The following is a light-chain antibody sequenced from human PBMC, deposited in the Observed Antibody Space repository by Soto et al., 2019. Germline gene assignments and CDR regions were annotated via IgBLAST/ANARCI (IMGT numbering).Light chain of an antibody. J-gene: IGKJ4*01. CDR3: QQYGSSPLT. CDR2: GAS. Sequence: EFLLTQSPGTLSLSPGAGATLSCRASQSVTSGYLAWYQQKPGQAPRLLIYGASSRATGIPDRFSGSGSGTDFILTINRLEPEDFAVYYCQQYGSSPLTFGGGTKVEIE. CDR1: QSVTSGY. V-gene: IGKV3-20*01.